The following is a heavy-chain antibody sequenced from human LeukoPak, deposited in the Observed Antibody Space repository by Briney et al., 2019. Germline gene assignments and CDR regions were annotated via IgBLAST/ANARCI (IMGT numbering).Heavy chain of an antibody. V-gene: IGHV3-30*03. J-gene: IGHJ4*02. CDR1: GFTFNNYG. Sequence: GRSLRLSCAASGFTFNNYGMHWVRQAPGKGLDWVAVISYDGSNKYNADSVKGRFTISRDNAKNTLYLQMNSLRAEDTAVYYCATELWTYYDFWSGYSDYWGQGTLVTVSS. CDR3: ATELWTYYDFWSGYSDY. CDR2: ISYDGSNK. D-gene: IGHD3-3*01.